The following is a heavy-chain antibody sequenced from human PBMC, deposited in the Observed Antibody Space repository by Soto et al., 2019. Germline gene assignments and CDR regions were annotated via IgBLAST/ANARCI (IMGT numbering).Heavy chain of an antibody. D-gene: IGHD2-8*02. Sequence: PGVSLRLSCAASGFTFSRYWMSWVRQSPGKGLEWVASMNQHGSDIQYVDSVRGRFTISRDNARNLLYLQMNNLRVEDTAIYYCATDTYCPATCYRGHGNWGQGTLVTAPQ. CDR1: GFTFSRYW. CDR2: MNQHGSDI. CDR3: ATDTYCPATCYRGHGN. V-gene: IGHV3-7*03. J-gene: IGHJ4*02.